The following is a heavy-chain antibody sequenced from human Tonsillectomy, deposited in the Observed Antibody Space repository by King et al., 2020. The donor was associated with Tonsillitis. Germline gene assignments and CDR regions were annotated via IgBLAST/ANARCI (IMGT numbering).Heavy chain of an antibody. Sequence: QLVQSGAEVKKPGESLKISCKGSGYSFTNYWIGWVRHTPGKGLEWMVSIYPGDSDTRYSLSFQGQVTISADKSISTAYLQWSSLKYSDIAMYFCARAYYDSSGTRFAFDIWGQGTMVTVSS. J-gene: IGHJ3*02. V-gene: IGHV5-51*01. CDR2: IYPGDSDT. CDR3: ARAYYDSSGTRFAFDI. CDR1: GYSFTNYW. D-gene: IGHD3-22*01.